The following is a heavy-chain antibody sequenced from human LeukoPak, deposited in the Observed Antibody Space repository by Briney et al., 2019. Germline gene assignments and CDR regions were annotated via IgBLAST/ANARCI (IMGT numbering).Heavy chain of an antibody. Sequence: ASVKVSCKASGYTFTGYYMHWVRQAPGQGLEWMGWINPNSGGTNYAQKFQGRVTMTRDTSISTAYMELSRLRSDDTAVYYCARASRERVLMVYAPRGDFDYWGQGTLVTVSS. J-gene: IGHJ4*02. CDR2: INPNSGGT. D-gene: IGHD2-8*01. CDR1: GYTFTGYY. CDR3: ARASRERVLMVYAPRGDFDY. V-gene: IGHV1-2*02.